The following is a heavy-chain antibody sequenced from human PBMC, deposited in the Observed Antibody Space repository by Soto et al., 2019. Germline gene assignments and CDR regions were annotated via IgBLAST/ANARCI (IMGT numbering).Heavy chain of an antibody. J-gene: IGHJ3*02. D-gene: IGHD3-10*02. CDR2: IYYSGST. V-gene: IGHV4-59*12. CDR3: ASDASYSYDRGVIITGVNAFDI. Sequence: SETLSLTCTVSGGSISSYYWTWIRQPPGKGLEWIGYIYYSGSTNYSPSLKSRVTISVDTSKNQFSLKLSSVTAADTAVYYCASDASYSYDRGVIITGVNAFDIWGQGTMVTVSS. CDR1: GGSISSYY.